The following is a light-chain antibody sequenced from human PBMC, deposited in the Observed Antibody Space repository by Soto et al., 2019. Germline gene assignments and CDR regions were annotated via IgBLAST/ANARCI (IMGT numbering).Light chain of an antibody. V-gene: IGKV1-5*03. Sequence: IQMTQSPSSLSVSVGDRVTITCRASQSISSYLNWYQQKPGKAPKLLIYDASSLESGVPSRFSGSGSGTDFTLTISSLQPDDFATYYCQQHNSYSRTFGQGTKVDIK. J-gene: IGKJ1*01. CDR1: QSISSY. CDR3: QQHNSYSRT. CDR2: DAS.